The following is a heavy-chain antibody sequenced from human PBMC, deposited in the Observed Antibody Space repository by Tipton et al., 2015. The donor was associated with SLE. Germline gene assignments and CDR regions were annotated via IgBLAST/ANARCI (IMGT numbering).Heavy chain of an antibody. V-gene: IGHV3-64*04. CDR3: ARGDSRTFYYYYYGMDV. J-gene: IGHJ6*02. D-gene: IGHD3-22*01. Sequence: SLRLSCSASGFTFSSYAMHWVRQAPGKGLEYVSAISSNGGSTYYADSVKGRFTISRDNSKNTLYLQMNSLRAEDTAVYYCARGDSRTFYYYYYGMDVWGQGTTVTVSS. CDR1: GFTFSSYA. CDR2: ISSNGGST.